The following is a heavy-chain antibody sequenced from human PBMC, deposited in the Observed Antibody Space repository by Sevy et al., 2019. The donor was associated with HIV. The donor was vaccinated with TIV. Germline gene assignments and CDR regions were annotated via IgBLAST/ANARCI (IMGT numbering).Heavy chain of an antibody. D-gene: IGHD6-19*01. CDR1: GYTFTSYG. V-gene: IGHV1-18*04. CDR2: ISAYNGNT. J-gene: IGHJ4*02. Sequence: ASVKVSCKASGYTFTSYGISWVRQAPGQGLEWMGWISAYNGNTNYAQTLQGRVTMTTDTSTSTAYMELRSLRSDDTAVYYCVRAVAVAGMLEGDYWGQGTLVTVSS. CDR3: VRAVAVAGMLEGDY.